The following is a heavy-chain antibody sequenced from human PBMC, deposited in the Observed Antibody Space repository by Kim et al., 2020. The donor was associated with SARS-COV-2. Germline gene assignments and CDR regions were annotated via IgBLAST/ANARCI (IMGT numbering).Heavy chain of an antibody. CDR3: ARDGDYEYYYYGMDV. CDR1: GGTFSSYA. V-gene: IGHV1-69*13. CDR2: IIPIFGTA. J-gene: IGHJ6*02. Sequence: SVKVSCKASGGTFSSYAINWVRQAPGQGLEWMGGIIPIFGTANYAQKFQGRVTITADESTSTAYMELSSLRSEDTAVYYCARDGDYEYYYYGMDVWGQGTTVTVSS. D-gene: IGHD4-17*01.